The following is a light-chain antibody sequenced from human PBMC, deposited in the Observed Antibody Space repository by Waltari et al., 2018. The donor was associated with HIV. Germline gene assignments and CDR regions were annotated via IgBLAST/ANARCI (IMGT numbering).Light chain of an antibody. J-gene: IGLJ3*02. CDR1: SSNIGSNT. V-gene: IGLV1-44*01. CDR3: ATWDDSLKGVV. Sequence: QSVMTQPPSVSGTPGQRVTISCSGSSSNIGSNTVSWYQQYPGTAPKPLIYNYNPWAAGVPDRFPGSKSGPPASLAIRWLQAEDEADYYCATWDDSLKGVVFGGGTKLTVL. CDR2: NYN.